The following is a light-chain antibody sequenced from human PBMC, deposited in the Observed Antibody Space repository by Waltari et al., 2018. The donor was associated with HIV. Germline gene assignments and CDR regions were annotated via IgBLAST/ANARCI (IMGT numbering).Light chain of an antibody. J-gene: IGLJ2*01. CDR3: SSYTGNSLV. V-gene: IGLV2-8*01. Sequence: QSALTPPPSASGSPGQPVTLPCTGTSSDAGNSNHVSWYQQHPGKAPKVMIYEVSKRPSGVPDRFSGSKSGNTASLTVSGLQADDEADYYCSSYTGNSLVFGGGTKLTVL. CDR1: SSDAGNSNH. CDR2: EVS.